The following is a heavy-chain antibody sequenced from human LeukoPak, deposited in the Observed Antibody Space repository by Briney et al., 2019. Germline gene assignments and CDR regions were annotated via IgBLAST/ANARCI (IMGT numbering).Heavy chain of an antibody. CDR1: GYSFTKYA. J-gene: IGHJ5*02. CDR3: ARGLIGGTDIPVTGGEYYYDSSGLHWFDP. V-gene: IGHV1-3*01. D-gene: IGHD3-22*01. CDR2: INPGNGIT. Sequence: ASVKVSCKASGYSFTKYAIHWVRQAPGQSLDWMGWINPGNGITRYSQKFQDRVTITRDTSANTAYMELSSLRSADTAVYYCARGLIGGTDIPVTGGEYYYDSSGLHWFDPWGQGTLVTVSS.